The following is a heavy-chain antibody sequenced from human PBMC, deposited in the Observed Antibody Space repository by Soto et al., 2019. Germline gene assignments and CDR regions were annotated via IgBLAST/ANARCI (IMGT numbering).Heavy chain of an antibody. V-gene: IGHV4-39*07. CDR3: ARDSPQYGSGSLGY. CDR2: IKYSGTT. D-gene: IGHD3-10*01. Sequence: SETLSLTCAVYGDSISGSGYYWGWVRQPPGKGLDWIASIKYSGTTFHNPSLKSRVSIFVDTSKNQFSLKLSSVTAADTAVYYCARDSPQYGSGSLGYWGQGTLVTVSS. CDR1: GDSISGSGYY. J-gene: IGHJ4*02.